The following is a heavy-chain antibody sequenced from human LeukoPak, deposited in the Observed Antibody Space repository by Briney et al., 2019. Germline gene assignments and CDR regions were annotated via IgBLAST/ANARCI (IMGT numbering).Heavy chain of an antibody. Sequence: PSETLSLTCTVSGGSISNYYWSWIRQPPGKGLEWIGYIYYSGTTNFNPSLKSRVMISVDTSKNQFSLRLTSVTAADTAVYYCARIHRYCSGGACYVLDNWGQGTLVAVSS. CDR3: ARIHRYCSGGACYVLDN. CDR2: IYYSGTT. V-gene: IGHV4-59*01. CDR1: GGSISNYY. J-gene: IGHJ4*02. D-gene: IGHD2-15*01.